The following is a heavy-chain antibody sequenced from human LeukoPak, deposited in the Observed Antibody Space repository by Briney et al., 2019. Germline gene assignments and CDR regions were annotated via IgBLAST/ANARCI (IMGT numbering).Heavy chain of an antibody. CDR2: ISDGGVST. CDR1: GFTFSSSA. J-gene: IGHJ6*03. V-gene: IGHV3-23*01. D-gene: IGHD3-3*02. Sequence: GGSLRLSCAASGFTFSSSAMTWVRQAPGKGLEWVSTISDGGVSTNYADSVKGRFTISRDNAKNSLYLQMNSLRAEDTAVYYCARGAPQHGLASFMDVWGKGTTVTVSS. CDR3: ARGAPQHGLASFMDV.